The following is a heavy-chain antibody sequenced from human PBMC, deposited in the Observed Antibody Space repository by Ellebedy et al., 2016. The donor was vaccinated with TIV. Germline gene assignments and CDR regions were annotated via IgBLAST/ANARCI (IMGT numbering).Heavy chain of an antibody. CDR3: ARGRSGTSFPNSFDI. D-gene: IGHD1-26*01. CDR1: GYTFTSYG. CDR2: ISAYNGNT. V-gene: IGHV1-18*01. Sequence: ASVKVSCKASGYTFTSYGISWVRQAPGQGLEWMGWISAYNGNTNYAQKLQGRVTMTTDTSTSTAYMELRSLRSEDTAVFYCARGRSGTSFPNSFDIWGQGTMVTVSS. J-gene: IGHJ3*02.